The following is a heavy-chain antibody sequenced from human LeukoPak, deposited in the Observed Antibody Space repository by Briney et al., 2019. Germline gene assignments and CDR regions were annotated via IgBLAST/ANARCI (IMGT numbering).Heavy chain of an antibody. J-gene: IGHJ3*02. V-gene: IGHV1-2*02. D-gene: IGHD6-6*01. CDR3: ARERIYSSSFNDAFDI. CDR2: INPNSGGT. Sequence: ASVTVSCKASGYTFTGYYLHWVRQAPGQGLEWMGWINPNSGGTNDAQKFQGRVTMTRDTSISTAYMDLSRLRSDDTAVYYCARERIYSSSFNDAFDIRGQGTMDIVSS. CDR1: GYTFTGYY.